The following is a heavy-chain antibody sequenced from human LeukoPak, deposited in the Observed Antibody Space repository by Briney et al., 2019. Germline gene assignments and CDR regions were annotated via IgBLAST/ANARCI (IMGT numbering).Heavy chain of an antibody. CDR2: QDGSET. V-gene: IGHV3-7*03. D-gene: IGHD3-10*01. CDR1: GFTFSRYW. CDR3: ARMDYYTSGTYTYPNFDY. Sequence: GESLRLSCAASGFTFSRYWMKQDGSETYYADSVKGRFTISRDNAKNSLHLQMNSLRAEDAAVFYCARMDYYTSGTYTYPNFDYWGQGTLVTVSS. J-gene: IGHJ4*02.